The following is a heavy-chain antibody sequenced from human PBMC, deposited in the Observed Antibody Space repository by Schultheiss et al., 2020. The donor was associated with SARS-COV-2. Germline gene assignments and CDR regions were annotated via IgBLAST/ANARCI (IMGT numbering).Heavy chain of an antibody. J-gene: IGHJ6*03. CDR1: GGSISSSSYY. V-gene: IGHV4-39*07. CDR2: IYYSGST. CDR3: ARGVPTYYYYYMDV. Sequence: SETLSLTCTVSGGSISSSSYYWGWIRQPPGKGLEWIGYIYYSGSTYYNPSLKSRVTISVDTSKNQFSLKLSSVTAADTAVYYCARGVPTYYYYYMDVWGKGTTVTVSS.